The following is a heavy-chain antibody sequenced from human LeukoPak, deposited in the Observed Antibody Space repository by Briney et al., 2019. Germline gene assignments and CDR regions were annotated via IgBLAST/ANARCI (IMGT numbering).Heavy chain of an antibody. J-gene: IGHJ6*02. Sequence: GGSLRLSCAASGFTVSSNYMSSVRQAPGKGLEWVSVIYSGGSAYYADSVKGRFTISRDNSKNTLYLQMNSLRAEDTAVYYCTRYWRAADDETYYYYYMDVWGQGTTVTVSS. CDR1: GFTVSSNY. CDR2: IYSGGSA. CDR3: TRYWRAADDETYYYYYMDV. D-gene: IGHD6-13*01. V-gene: IGHV3-66*01.